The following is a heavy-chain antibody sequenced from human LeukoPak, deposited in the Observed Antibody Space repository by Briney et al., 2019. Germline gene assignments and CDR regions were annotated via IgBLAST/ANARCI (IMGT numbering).Heavy chain of an antibody. CDR3: VRDITMLRGVGPKH. CDR1: GYTFTGNY. CDR2: INPKHEGDR. D-gene: IGHD3-10*01. J-gene: IGHJ1*01. V-gene: IGHV1-2*02. Sequence: GASVKVSCKASGYTFTGNYMHWVRQAPGQGFEWMGWINPKHEGDRDYAQKFQGRVRMTGDTSISTVYMELNSLTSDDTAVYYCVRDITMLRGVGPKHWGQGTLVTVSS.